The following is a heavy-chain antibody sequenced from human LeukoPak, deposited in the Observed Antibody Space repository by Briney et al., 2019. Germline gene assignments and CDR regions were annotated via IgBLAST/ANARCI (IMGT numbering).Heavy chain of an antibody. D-gene: IGHD2-2*01. J-gene: IGHJ3*02. CDR1: GFTFSSYA. V-gene: IGHV3-23*01. Sequence: GGSLRLSCAASGFTFSSYAMSWVRQAPGKGLEWVSAISGSGGSTYYADSVKGRFTISRNNSKNTLYLQMNSLRAEDTAVYYCAKDRGCSTSCYGEPDDAFDIWGQGTMVTVSS. CDR3: AKDRGCSTSCYGEPDDAFDI. CDR2: ISGSGGST.